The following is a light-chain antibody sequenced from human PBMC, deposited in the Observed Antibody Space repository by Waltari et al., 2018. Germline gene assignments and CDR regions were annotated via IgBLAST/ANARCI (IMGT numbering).Light chain of an antibody. CDR3: QQRSNWPPTT. Sequence: EIVLTQSPATLSLSPGERATLSCRPSQSVSSYLAWYQQKPGQAPRLLIYDASNRATGIPARFSGSGSGTDFTLTISSLEPEDFAVYYCQQRSNWPPTTFGPGTKVDIK. V-gene: IGKV3-11*01. CDR1: QSVSSY. J-gene: IGKJ3*01. CDR2: DAS.